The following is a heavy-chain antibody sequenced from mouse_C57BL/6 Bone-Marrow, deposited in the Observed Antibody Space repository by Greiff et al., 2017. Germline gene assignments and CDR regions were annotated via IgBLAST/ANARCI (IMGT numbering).Heavy chain of an antibody. D-gene: IGHD1-1*01. J-gene: IGHJ2*01. CDR1: GYTFTSYG. CDR3: ARSFRYYGSSPPFDC. Sequence: VQLQQSGAELARPGASVKLSCKASGYTFTSYGISWVKQRTGQGLEWIGEIYPRSGNTYYNEKFKGKATLTADKSSSTAYMELRSLTSEDSAVYFCARSFRYYGSSPPFDCWGQGTTLTVSS. CDR2: IYPRSGNT. V-gene: IGHV1-81*01.